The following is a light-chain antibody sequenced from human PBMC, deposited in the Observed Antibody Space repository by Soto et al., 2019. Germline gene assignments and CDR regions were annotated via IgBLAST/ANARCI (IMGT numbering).Light chain of an antibody. CDR3: SSYGGFNNVL. V-gene: IGLV2-8*01. CDR2: HVS. Sequence: QSVLTQPPSASGSPGQSVTISCTGAGTDVGQYNYLSWYQQHPGKAPKLLIHHVSRRPSGVPARFSGSKSGNTASLTVSGLQTEDEADYYCSSYGGFNNVLFGGGTKLTVL. CDR1: GTDVGQYNY. J-gene: IGLJ2*01.